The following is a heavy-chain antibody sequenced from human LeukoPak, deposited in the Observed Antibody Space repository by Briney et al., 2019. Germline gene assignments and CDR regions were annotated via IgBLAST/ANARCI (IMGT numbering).Heavy chain of an antibody. CDR2: IYYSGTT. CDR1: GGSISSYY. D-gene: IGHD3-9*01. V-gene: IGHV4-59*01. J-gene: IGHJ4*02. Sequence: SETLSLTCTVSGGSISSYYWSRIRQPPGKGLEWIGYIYYSGTTDYNPSLNSRVTISVDTSKNQLSLNLRSVTAADTAVYYCARGNDILTGYYPFDYWGQGTLVTVSS. CDR3: ARGNDILTGYYPFDY.